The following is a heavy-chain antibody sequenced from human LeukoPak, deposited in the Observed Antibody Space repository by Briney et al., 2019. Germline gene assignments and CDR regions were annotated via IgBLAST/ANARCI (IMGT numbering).Heavy chain of an antibody. Sequence: SETLSLTSSVSGASVSDGHYYWRWIRQPPGKGLEWIGYMFYSESTKYNPSLKSRVTISVDKSKNQFSLHMSSVTAADTAVYYCASTSNSAFGLPYFEHSGPGSLVTVSS. CDR2: MFYSEST. J-gene: IGHJ4*02. CDR1: GASVSDGHYY. V-gene: IGHV4-61*01. CDR3: ASTSNSAFGLPYFEH. D-gene: IGHD3-3*01.